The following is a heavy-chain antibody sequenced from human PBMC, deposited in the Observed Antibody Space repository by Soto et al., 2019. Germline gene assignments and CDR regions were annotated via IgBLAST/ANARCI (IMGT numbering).Heavy chain of an antibody. CDR2: KRDDGSNK. D-gene: IGHD1-26*01. V-gene: IGHV3-30-3*01. CDR3: ARAGGLLVDY. J-gene: IGHJ4*02. Sequence: QVQLVESGGGVVQPGRSLRLSCAASGFMFSSYAMHWVRQAPGKGLEWVAGKRDDGSNKYYADSVKGRFTISRDNSKNTLYLQMNSLRAEDTAVYYCARAGGLLVDYWGQGTLVTVSS. CDR1: GFMFSSYA.